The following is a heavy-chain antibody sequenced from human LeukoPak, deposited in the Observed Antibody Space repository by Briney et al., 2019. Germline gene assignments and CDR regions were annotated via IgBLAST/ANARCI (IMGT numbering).Heavy chain of an antibody. CDR3: AKTATEYSSGRFPGWPVDY. CDR1: GCTFSSYT. V-gene: IGHV3-21*04. J-gene: IGHJ4*02. D-gene: IGHD6-19*01. Sequence: PGGSLTLSCTVSGCTFSSYTMNWVRHAPGKGLEWVSYISSSSSYIYYADSVKGRFTISRDNSKTTVYLQMNSLRAEDTGVYYCAKTATEYSSGRFPGWPVDYWGQGTLVIVTA. CDR2: ISSSSSYI.